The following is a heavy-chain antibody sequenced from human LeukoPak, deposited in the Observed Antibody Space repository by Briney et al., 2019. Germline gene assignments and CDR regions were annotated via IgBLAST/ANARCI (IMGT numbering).Heavy chain of an antibody. V-gene: IGHV4-61*01. D-gene: IGHD6-13*01. Sequence: PSETLSLTCTVSGGSVSSGSYYWSWIRQPPGKGLEWIGYIYYSGSTNYNPSLKRRVTISVDTSKNQFSLKLSSVTAADTAVYYCASGYSSSWYYLAYYYYGMDVWGQGTTVTVSS. CDR1: GGSVSSGSYY. CDR3: ASGYSSSWYYLAYYYYGMDV. CDR2: IYYSGST. J-gene: IGHJ6*02.